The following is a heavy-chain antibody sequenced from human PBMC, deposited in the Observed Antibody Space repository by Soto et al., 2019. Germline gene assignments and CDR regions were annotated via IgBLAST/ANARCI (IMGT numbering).Heavy chain of an antibody. V-gene: IGHV3-9*01. CDR3: AKDLAGNYYFYMDV. Sequence: EVQLVESGGGLVQPDRSLRLSCVVSGFTFDDYAMHWVRQGPGKGLEWVSGITWNSGIIGYADSVKGRFTISRDNAKNSLYLQMNSLRTEDTALYYCAKDLAGNYYFYMDVWGTGTTVTVSS. J-gene: IGHJ6*03. CDR1: GFTFDDYA. CDR2: ITWNSGII.